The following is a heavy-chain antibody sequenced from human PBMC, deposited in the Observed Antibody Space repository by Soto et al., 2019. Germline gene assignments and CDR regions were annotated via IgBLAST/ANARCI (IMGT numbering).Heavy chain of an antibody. CDR3: ANFYDSSGRYYYYYGMDV. CDR1: GFTFSSYG. D-gene: IGHD3-22*01. CDR2: ISYDGSNK. Sequence: PGGSLRLSCAASGFTFSSYGMHWVRQAPGKGLEWVAVISYDGSNKYYADSVKGRFTISRDNSKNTLYLQMNSLRAEDTAVYYCANFYDSSGRYYYYYGMDVWGQGTTVTVSS. J-gene: IGHJ6*02. V-gene: IGHV3-30*18.